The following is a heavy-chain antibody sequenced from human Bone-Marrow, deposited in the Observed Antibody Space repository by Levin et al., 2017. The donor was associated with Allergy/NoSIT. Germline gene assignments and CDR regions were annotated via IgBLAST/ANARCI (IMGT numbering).Heavy chain of an antibody. CDR3: ARGNIVATSLLES. D-gene: IGHD5-12*01. V-gene: IGHV1-2*06. J-gene: IGHJ4*02. Sequence: ASVKVSCKASGYSFPGYFIHWVRQAPGQGLEWIGRIIPNSGGTKYGEKFQGRVTMTRDTAISTAFLEVSGLRSEDTALYYCARGNIVATSLLESWGQGSLVTVSS. CDR2: IIPNSGGT. CDR1: GYSFPGYF.